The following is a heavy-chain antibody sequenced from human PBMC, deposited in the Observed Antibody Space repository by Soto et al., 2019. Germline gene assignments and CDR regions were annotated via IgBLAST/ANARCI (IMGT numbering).Heavy chain of an antibody. CDR2: MNPNSGNT. Sequence: ASVKVSCKASGYTFTSYDINWVRQATGQGLEWMGWMNPNSGNTGYAQKFQGRVTMTRNTSISTAYMELSSLRSENTAVYYCARGDSSSWYVDDAFDIWGQGTMVSVS. CDR1: GYTFTSYD. D-gene: IGHD6-13*01. J-gene: IGHJ3*02. CDR3: ARGDSSSWYVDDAFDI. V-gene: IGHV1-8*01.